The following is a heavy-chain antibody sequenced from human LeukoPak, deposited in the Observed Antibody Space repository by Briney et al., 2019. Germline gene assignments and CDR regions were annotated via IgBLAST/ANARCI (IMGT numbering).Heavy chain of an antibody. CDR3: ARAYGSGTQPLSDY. D-gene: IGHD3-10*01. CDR1: GFTFSIYT. V-gene: IGHV3-64*01. J-gene: IGHJ4*02. CDR2: ISSNGGST. Sequence: GGSLRLSCAASGFTFSIYTMHWVRQAPGKGLEYVSAISSNGGSTYYANSVKGRFTISRDNPKNTLYLQMGSLRTEDMAVYYCARAYGSGTQPLSDYRGQGTLVTVSS.